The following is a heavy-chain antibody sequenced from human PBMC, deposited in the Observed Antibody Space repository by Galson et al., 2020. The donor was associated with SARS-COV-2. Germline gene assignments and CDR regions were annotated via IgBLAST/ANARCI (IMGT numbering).Heavy chain of an antibody. CDR1: GSSFSSFT. CDR3: TRSARRGPFDY. CDR2: IIPMVNME. D-gene: IGHD3-16*01. V-gene: IGHV1-69*02. J-gene: IGHJ4*02. Sequence: SVKVSCKSSGSSFSSFTFSWVRQAPGQGLEWMGRIIPMVNMEDYSQKFQGRVTISADRSTSTVYMELSSLRSEDTAVYYCTRSARRGPFDYWGQGTLVTVSS.